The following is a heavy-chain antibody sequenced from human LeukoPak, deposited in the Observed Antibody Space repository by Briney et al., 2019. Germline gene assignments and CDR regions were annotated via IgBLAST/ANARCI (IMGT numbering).Heavy chain of an antibody. CDR1: GYTFTSYG. J-gene: IGHJ5*02. V-gene: IGHV1-18*01. D-gene: IGHD2-2*01. Sequence: ASVKVSCKASGYTFTSYGISWVRQAPGQGLEWMGWISAYNGNTNYAQKLQGRVTMTTDTSTSTANMELRSLRSDDTAVYYCARSPGYCSSTSCYDSSSWYSIWFDPWGQGTLVTVSS. CDR3: ARSPGYCSSTSCYDSSSWYSIWFDP. CDR2: ISAYNGNT.